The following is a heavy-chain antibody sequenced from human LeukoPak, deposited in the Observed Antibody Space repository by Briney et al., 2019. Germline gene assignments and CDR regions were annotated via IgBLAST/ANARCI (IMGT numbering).Heavy chain of an antibody. Sequence: GGSLRLSCAASGFTFSGAAIHWVRQASGKGLEWVGRIRSKPNNYATEYVASVKGRFTISRDDSKKTAYLQMNSLKTEDTAVYFCASELTYYFSMDVWGQGTTVTVSS. V-gene: IGHV3-73*01. CDR2: IRSKPNNYAT. CDR3: ASELTYYFSMDV. D-gene: IGHD3-9*01. CDR1: GFTFSGAA. J-gene: IGHJ6*02.